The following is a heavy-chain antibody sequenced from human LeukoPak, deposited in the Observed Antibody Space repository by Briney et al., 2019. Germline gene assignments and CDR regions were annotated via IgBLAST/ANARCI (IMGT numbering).Heavy chain of an antibody. CDR3: ARSIGGDRNFDY. V-gene: IGHV4-34*01. CDR2: INHSGST. D-gene: IGHD4-17*01. CDR1: GGSFSGYY. J-gene: IGHJ4*02. Sequence: SETLSLTCAVYGGSFSGYYWSWARQPPGKGLEWIGEINHSGSTNYNPSLKRRVTISVDTSKNQFSLKLSSVTAADTAVYYCARSIGGDRNFDYWGQGTLVTVSS.